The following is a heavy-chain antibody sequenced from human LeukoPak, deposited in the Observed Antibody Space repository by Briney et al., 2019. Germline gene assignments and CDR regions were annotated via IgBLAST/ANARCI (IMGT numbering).Heavy chain of an antibody. J-gene: IGHJ6*04. CDR1: GYTFTIYY. V-gene: IGHV1-46*01. D-gene: IGHD3-10*01. Sequence: ASVKVSCKASGYTFTIYYIHWVRQAPGQGLEWMGLINPSGGSTNYAQKFQGRVTMTRDTSTSTVYMELSSLRSEDTAVYYCARGARITLIRGGQWLFHSAVWGKGTTVTISS. CDR3: ARGARITLIRGGQWLFHSAV. CDR2: INPSGGST.